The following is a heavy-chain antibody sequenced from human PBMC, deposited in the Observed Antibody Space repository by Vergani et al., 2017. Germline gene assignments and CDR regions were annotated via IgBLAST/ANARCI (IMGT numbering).Heavy chain of an antibody. CDR2: IYYSGST. Sequence: QVQLQESGPGLVKPSETLSLTCTVSGGSISSYYWSWIRQPPGKGLEWIGYIYYSGSTNYNPSLKSRVTISVDTSKNQFYLKLSSVTAADTAVYYCARVRGYCSGGRSHPGVEVKEDYDYGMDGWGQGTAVTVSS. D-gene: IGHD2-15*01. CDR3: ARVRGYCSGGRSHPGVEVKEDYDYGMDG. V-gene: IGHV4-59*01. CDR1: GGSISSYY. J-gene: IGHJ6*02.